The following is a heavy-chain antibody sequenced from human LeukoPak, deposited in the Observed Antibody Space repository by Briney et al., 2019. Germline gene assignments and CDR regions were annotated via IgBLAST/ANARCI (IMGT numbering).Heavy chain of an antibody. J-gene: IGHJ4*02. Sequence: PGGSLRLSCAASGFTFSSYGMHWVRQAPGKGLEWVSSISSSSSYIYYADSVKGRFTISRDNAKNSLYLQMNGLRAEDTAVYYCARDLVSGSSFDYWGQGTLVTVSS. CDR1: GFTFSSYG. V-gene: IGHV3-21*01. CDR2: ISSSSSYI. D-gene: IGHD1-26*01. CDR3: ARDLVSGSSFDY.